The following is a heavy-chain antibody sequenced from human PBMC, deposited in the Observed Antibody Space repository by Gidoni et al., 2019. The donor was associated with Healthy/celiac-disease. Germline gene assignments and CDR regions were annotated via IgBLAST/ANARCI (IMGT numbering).Heavy chain of an antibody. CDR1: GCTFSSYG. CDR3: ARDSGGTVTPLDY. J-gene: IGHJ4*02. D-gene: IGHD4-4*01. CDR2: IWYDGSNK. V-gene: IGHV3-33*01. Sequence: QVQLVESGGGVVQPGRSLRLSCAAPGCTFSSYGMHWVRQAPGKGLGWVAVIWYDGSNKYYADSVKGRFTISRDNSKNTLYLQMNSLRAEDTAVYYCARDSGGTVTPLDYWGQGTLVTVSS.